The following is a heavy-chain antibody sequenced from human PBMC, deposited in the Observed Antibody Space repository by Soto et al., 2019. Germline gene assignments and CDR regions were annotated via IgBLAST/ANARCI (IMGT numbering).Heavy chain of an antibody. CDR2: IIPYYNTL. D-gene: IGHD6-13*01. J-gene: IGHJ4*02. V-gene: IGHV1-69*13. CDR1: EGTFNSYA. CDR3: ASGASRWYPYFFDS. Sequence: VKVSCKASEGTFNSYAIAWVRQAPGQGLEWMGGIIPYYNTLNYAQKFQDRVTITADDSTNTVYMELSSLRSDDTAVYFCASGASRWYPYFFDSWAQGTLVTVSS.